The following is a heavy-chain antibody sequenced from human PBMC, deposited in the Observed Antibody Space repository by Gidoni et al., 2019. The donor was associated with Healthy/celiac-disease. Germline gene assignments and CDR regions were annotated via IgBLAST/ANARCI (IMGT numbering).Heavy chain of an antibody. J-gene: IGHJ4*02. CDR3: ANDPLDFGVVHVDY. CDR1: GFTFRSCA. CDR2: ISGSGSST. Sequence: EVQLLESGGGLVQPGGSLSLSCAASGFTFRSCAMSWVRQAQGKGLEWVSAISGSGSSTYYADSVKGRFTISRDNSKNTLYLQMNSMRAEDTAVYYCANDPLDFGVVHVDYWGQGTLVTVSS. V-gene: IGHV3-23*01. D-gene: IGHD3-3*01.